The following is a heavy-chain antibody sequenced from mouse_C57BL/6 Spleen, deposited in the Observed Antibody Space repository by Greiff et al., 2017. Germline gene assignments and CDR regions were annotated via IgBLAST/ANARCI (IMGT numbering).Heavy chain of an antibody. V-gene: IGHV1-7*01. D-gene: IGHD4-1*01. CDR2: INPSSGYT. CDR3: APLLLGPLRY. CDR1: GYTFTSYW. J-gene: IGHJ2*01. Sequence: VKLQESGAELAKPGASVKLSCKASGYTFTSYWMHWVKQRPGQGLEWIGYINPSSGYTEYNQKFKDKATLTADKSSSTAYMHLSSLAYEDSAVYYCAPLLLGPLRYWGQGTTLTVSA.